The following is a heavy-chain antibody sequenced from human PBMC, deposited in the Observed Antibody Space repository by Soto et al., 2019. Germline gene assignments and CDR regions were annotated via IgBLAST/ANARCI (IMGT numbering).Heavy chain of an antibody. CDR2: IDPSDSYT. CDR1: GYSFTSYW. D-gene: IGHD5-12*01. V-gene: IGHV5-10-1*01. Sequence: PGESLKISCKGSGYSFTSYWISWVRQMPGKGLEWMGRIDPSDSYTNYSPSFQGHVTISADKSISTAYLQWSSLKASDTAMHYCARWGGYDLDPYYYYGMDVWGQGTTVTVSS. CDR3: ARWGGYDLDPYYYYGMDV. J-gene: IGHJ6*02.